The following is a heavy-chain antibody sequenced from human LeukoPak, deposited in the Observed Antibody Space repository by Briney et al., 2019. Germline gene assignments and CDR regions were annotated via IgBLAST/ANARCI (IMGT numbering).Heavy chain of an antibody. Sequence: SETLSLTCTVSGGSISSYYWSWIRQPAGKGLEWIGRIYHSGSTYYNPSLKSRVTISVDTSKNQFSLKLSSVTAADTAVYYCARHRCSSTSCYFRAWYMDVWGKGTTVTVSS. J-gene: IGHJ6*03. V-gene: IGHV4-59*08. CDR1: GGSISSYY. CDR2: IYHSGST. CDR3: ARHRCSSTSCYFRAWYMDV. D-gene: IGHD2-2*01.